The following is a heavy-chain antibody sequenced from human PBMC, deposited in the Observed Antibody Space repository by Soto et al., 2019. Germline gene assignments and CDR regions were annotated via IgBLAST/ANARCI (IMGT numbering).Heavy chain of an antibody. V-gene: IGHV3-9*01. CDR3: AKDGGAAAFPPDWFDP. J-gene: IGHJ5*02. CDR1: GFTFDDYA. D-gene: IGHD6-13*01. CDR2: ISWNSGSI. Sequence: DVQLVESGGGLVQPGRSLRLSCAASGFTFDDYAMHWVRQAPGKGLEWVSGISWNSGSIDYADSVKGRFTISRDNAKNSLNQQMNSQRDEDTALYYCAKDGGAAAFPPDWFDPWGQGTLVTVSS.